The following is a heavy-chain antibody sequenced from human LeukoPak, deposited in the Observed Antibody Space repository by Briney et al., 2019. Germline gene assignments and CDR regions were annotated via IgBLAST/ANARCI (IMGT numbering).Heavy chain of an antibody. D-gene: IGHD6-6*01. CDR3: ARGLEQLVYYYYYGTDV. V-gene: IGHV7-4-1*02. J-gene: IGHJ6*02. Sequence: VSVKVSCKASGYTFTSYAMNWVRQAPGQGLEWMGWINTNTGNPTYAQGFTGRFVFSLDTSVSTAYLQISSLKAEDTAVYYCARGLEQLVYYYYYGTDVWGQGTTVTVSS. CDR2: INTNTGNP. CDR1: GYTFTSYA.